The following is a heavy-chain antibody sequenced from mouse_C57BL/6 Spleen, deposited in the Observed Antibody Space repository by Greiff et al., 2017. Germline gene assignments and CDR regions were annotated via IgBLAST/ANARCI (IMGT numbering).Heavy chain of an antibody. V-gene: IGHV1-55*01. CDR3: ARRGYGSSWYFEV. CDR1: GYTFNSYW. J-gene: IGHJ1*03. CDR2: IYPGSGST. Sequence: QVQLQQPGAELVKPGASVKMSCKASGYTFNSYWITWVKQRPGQGLEWIGDIYPGSGSTNYNAKFKSKATLTVDTSSSTAYMQLSSLTSEDSAVYYCARRGYGSSWYFEVWGTGTTVTVSS. D-gene: IGHD1-1*01.